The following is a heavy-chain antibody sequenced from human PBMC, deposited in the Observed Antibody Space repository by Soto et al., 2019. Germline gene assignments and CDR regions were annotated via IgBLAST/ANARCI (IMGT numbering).Heavy chain of an antibody. CDR2: ISGSGGST. CDR1: GFTFSSYA. Sequence: GGSLRLSCAASGFTFSSYAMSWVRQAPGKGLEWVSAISGSGGSTYYADSVKGRFTISRYNSKNTLYLQMNSLRAEDTAVYYCAKNERECSSTSCYFGGAGYYYYYMDVWGKGTTVTVSS. V-gene: IGHV3-23*01. J-gene: IGHJ6*03. CDR3: AKNERECSSTSCYFGGAGYYYYYMDV. D-gene: IGHD2-2*01.